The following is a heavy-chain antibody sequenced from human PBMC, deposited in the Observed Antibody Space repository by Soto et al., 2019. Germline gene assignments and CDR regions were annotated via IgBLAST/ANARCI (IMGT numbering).Heavy chain of an antibody. J-gene: IGHJ5*02. V-gene: IGHV4-30-4*01. CDR1: GGSISSGDYY. CDR2: IYYSGST. Sequence: TVSGGSISSGDYYWSWIRQPPGKGLEWIGYIYYSGSTYYNPSLKSRVTISVDTSKNQFSLKLSSVTAADTAVYYCARDYGDLNWFDPWGQGTLVTVSS. CDR3: ARDYGDLNWFDP. D-gene: IGHD4-17*01.